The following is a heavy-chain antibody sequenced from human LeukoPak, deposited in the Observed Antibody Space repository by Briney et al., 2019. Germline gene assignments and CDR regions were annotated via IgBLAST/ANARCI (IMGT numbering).Heavy chain of an antibody. CDR2: IHYSGST. CDR3: ARDVEHYDILTGQASRAFDI. CDR1: GGSISSSNYY. V-gene: IGHV4-39*02. D-gene: IGHD3-9*01. J-gene: IGHJ3*02. Sequence: SETLSLTCTVSGGSISSSNYYWDWVRQPPGQGLEWIGSIHYSGSTYYNPSLRSRVTISVDTSKNQFSLKMSSVTAADTAVYYCARDVEHYDILTGQASRAFDIWGQGTMVTVSS.